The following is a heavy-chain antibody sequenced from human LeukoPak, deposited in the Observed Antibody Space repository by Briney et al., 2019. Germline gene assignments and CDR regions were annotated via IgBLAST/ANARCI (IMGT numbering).Heavy chain of an antibody. CDR1: GYTFTGYY. CDR2: INPNSGGT. Sequence: ASVKVSCKASGYTFTGYYMHWVRQAPGQGLEWMGWINPNSGGTNYAQKFQGRVTMTRDTSISTAYMELSRLRSDDTAVYYCARPRTPNYYDNRPDAFDIWGQGTMVTVSS. CDR3: ARPRTPNYYDNRPDAFDI. J-gene: IGHJ3*02. D-gene: IGHD3-22*01. V-gene: IGHV1-2*02.